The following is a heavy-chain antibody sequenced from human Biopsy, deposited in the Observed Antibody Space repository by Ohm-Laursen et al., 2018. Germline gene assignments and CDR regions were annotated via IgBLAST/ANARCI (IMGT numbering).Heavy chain of an antibody. CDR2: IYSSGST. Sequence: SETLSLTCTVSGGSLSSYYWSWIRQPAGEGLEWIGRIYSSGSTNYNPSLKSRVTLSMDTSKRQFSLKLSFVTAADTAVYYCASRGLVMASDYYFDDWGQGTLVTVSS. D-gene: IGHD3/OR15-3a*01. J-gene: IGHJ4*02. CDR1: GGSLSSYY. V-gene: IGHV4-4*07. CDR3: ASRGLVMASDYYFDD.